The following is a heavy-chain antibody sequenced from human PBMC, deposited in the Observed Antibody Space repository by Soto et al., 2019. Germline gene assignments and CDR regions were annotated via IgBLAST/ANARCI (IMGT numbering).Heavy chain of an antibody. V-gene: IGHV1-69*04. J-gene: IGHJ6*02. CDR1: GGTFSSYT. CDR3: AREPYYDILTGYYYYYYGMDV. CDR2: IIPILGIA. D-gene: IGHD3-9*01. Sequence: SVKVSCKASGGTFSSYTISWVRQATGQGLEWMGRIIPILGIANYAQKFQGRVTITSDKSTSTAYMELSSLRSEDTAVYYCAREPYYDILTGYYYYYYGMDVWG.